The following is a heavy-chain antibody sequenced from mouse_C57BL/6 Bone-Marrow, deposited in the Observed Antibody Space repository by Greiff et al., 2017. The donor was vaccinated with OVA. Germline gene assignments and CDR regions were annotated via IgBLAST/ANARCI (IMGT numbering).Heavy chain of an antibody. CDR3: AREDYYGSSYQAWFAY. Sequence: QVQLKQSDAELVKPGASVKISCKVSGYTFTDYTIHWMKQRPEQGLEWIGYIYPRDGSTEYNEKFKGKATLTADKSSSTAYMQLNSLTSEDSAVYFCAREDYYGSSYQAWFAYWGQGTLVTVSA. J-gene: IGHJ3*01. CDR1: GYTFTDYT. V-gene: IGHV1-78*01. CDR2: IYPRDGST. D-gene: IGHD1-1*01.